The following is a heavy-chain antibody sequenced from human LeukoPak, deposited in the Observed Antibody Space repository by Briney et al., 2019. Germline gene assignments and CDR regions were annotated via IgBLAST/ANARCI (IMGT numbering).Heavy chain of an antibody. CDR1: GFTFSSYA. J-gene: IGHJ4*02. V-gene: IGHV3-23*01. D-gene: IGHD3-10*01. CDR3: AKKFRESGRRGSGSHYYFDY. CDR2: ISGSGGST. Sequence: GGSLRLSCAASGFTFSSYAMSWVRQAPGKGLEWVSAISGSGGSTYYADSVKGRFTISRDNSKNTLYLQMNSLRAEDTAVYYCAKKFRESGRRGSGSHYYFDYWGQGTLVTVSS.